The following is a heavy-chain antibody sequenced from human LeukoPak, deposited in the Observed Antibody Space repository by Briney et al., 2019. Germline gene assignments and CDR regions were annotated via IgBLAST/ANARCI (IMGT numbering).Heavy chain of an antibody. Sequence: PSETLSLTCTVSGGSISSYYWSWIRQPPGKGLEWMGYIYYSGSTNYNPSLKSRVTISVDKSKNQFSLKLTSVTAADTAVYYCARDGHSGYDGGYYFDYWGQGTLVTVSS. J-gene: IGHJ4*02. CDR3: ARDGHSGYDGGYYFDY. CDR2: IYYSGST. D-gene: IGHD5-12*01. CDR1: GGSISSYY. V-gene: IGHV4-59*12.